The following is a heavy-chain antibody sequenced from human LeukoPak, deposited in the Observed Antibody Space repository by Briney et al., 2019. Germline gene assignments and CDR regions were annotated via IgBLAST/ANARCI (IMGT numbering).Heavy chain of an antibody. CDR3: ARVPGSSGWVDY. CDR1: GGSISSYY. CDR2: IYYSGST. Sequence: PSETLSLTCTVSGGSISSYYWSWIRQPPGKGLEWIGYIYYSGSTDYNPSLKSRVTISIDTSKNQFSLKLNSVTAADTAVYYCARVPGSSGWVDYWGQGTLVTVSS. J-gene: IGHJ4*02. D-gene: IGHD6-19*01. V-gene: IGHV4-59*01.